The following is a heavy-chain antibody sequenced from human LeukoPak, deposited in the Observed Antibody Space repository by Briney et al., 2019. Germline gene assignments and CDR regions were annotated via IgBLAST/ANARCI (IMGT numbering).Heavy chain of an antibody. CDR3: ALDSRRDGYNYYYYYMDV. V-gene: IGHV3-23*01. J-gene: IGHJ6*03. CDR2: ISGSGGST. CDR1: GFTFSSYA. Sequence: GGSLRLSCAASGFTFSSYAMSWVRQAPGKGLEWVSAISGSGGSTYYADSVKGRFTISRDNSKNTLYLQMNSLRAEDTAVYYCALDSRRDGYNYYYYYMDVWGKGTTVTVSS. D-gene: IGHD5-24*01.